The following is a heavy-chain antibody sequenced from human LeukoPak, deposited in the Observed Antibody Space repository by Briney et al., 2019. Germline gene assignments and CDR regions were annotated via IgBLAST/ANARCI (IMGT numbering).Heavy chain of an antibody. CDR2: LYSDGNT. CDR3: ARGVEPLAANTLAY. Sequence: GGPLRLSCAASGFTVITNDMTWVRQATGKGHEWVSVLYSDGNTKYADSVQGRFTISRDNSKNTLYLEMNSLSPDDTAVYYCARGVEPLAANTLAYWGQGTLVTVSS. CDR1: GFTVITND. V-gene: IGHV3-53*01. J-gene: IGHJ4*02. D-gene: IGHD1-14*01.